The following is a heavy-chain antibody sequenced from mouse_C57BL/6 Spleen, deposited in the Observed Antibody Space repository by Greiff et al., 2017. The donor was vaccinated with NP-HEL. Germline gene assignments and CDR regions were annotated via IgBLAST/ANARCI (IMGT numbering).Heavy chain of an antibody. CDR1: GYAFSSSW. CDR3: ARSEIYDGYLFDY. CDR2: IYPGDGDT. D-gene: IGHD2-3*01. V-gene: IGHV1-82*01. Sequence: QVQLQQSGPELVKPGASVKISCKASGYAFSSSWMNWVKQRPGKGLEWIGRIYPGDGDTNYNGKFKGKATLTADKSSSTAYMQLSSLASGDSAVYFWARSEIYDGYLFDYWGQGTTLTVSS. J-gene: IGHJ2*01.